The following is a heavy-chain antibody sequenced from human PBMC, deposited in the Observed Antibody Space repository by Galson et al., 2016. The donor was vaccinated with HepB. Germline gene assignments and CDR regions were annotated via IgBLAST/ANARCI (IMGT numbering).Heavy chain of an antibody. CDR1: GFTFSSYW. CDR3: AVRYSSIWYFQH. D-gene: IGHD6-13*01. V-gene: IGHV3-48*01. J-gene: IGHJ1*01. CDR2: ISSSSSTI. Sequence: SLRLSCAASGFTFSSYWMSWVRQAPGKGLEWVSYISSSSSTIYYADSVKGRFTISRDNSKNTLYLQMNSLGAEDTAIYYCAVRYSSIWYFQHWGRGTLVSVSS.